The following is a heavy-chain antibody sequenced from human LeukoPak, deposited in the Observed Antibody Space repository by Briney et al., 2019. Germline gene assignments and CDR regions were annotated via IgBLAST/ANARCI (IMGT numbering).Heavy chain of an antibody. Sequence: GGSLRLSCAASGFTFDDYAMHWVRQAPGKGLEGVSLISWNGGSTYYADSVKGRFTISRDNSENSLYLQMNSLRAEDTALYYCAKGGREWSDLMDVWGKGTTVTVSS. CDR3: AKGGREWSDLMDV. V-gene: IGHV3-43D*03. CDR1: GFTFDDYA. D-gene: IGHD3-3*01. J-gene: IGHJ6*03. CDR2: ISWNGGST.